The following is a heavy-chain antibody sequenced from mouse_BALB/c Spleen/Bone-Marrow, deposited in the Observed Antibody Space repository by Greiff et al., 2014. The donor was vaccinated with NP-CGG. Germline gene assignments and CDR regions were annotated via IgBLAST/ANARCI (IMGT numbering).Heavy chain of an antibody. D-gene: IGHD1-1*01. V-gene: IGHV1-4*01. CDR2: INPSSAYT. J-gene: IGHJ4*01. Sequence: VQLQQSGAELARPGASVKMSCQASGYTFTRYTMHWEKQRPGQGLEWIGYINPSSAYTNYNQKFKDKATLTADKSSSTAYMQLSSLTFEDSAVYYCTIRYYAMDYWGQGTSVTVSS. CDR3: TIRYYAMDY. CDR1: GYTFTRYT.